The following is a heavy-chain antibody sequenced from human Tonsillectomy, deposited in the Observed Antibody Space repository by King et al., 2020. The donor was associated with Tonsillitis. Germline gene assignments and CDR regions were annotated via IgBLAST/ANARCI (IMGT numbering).Heavy chain of an antibody. CDR2: INSDWSSL. CDR1: GFTFSSYW. CDR3: ARGGTYSSSPFDY. V-gene: IGHV3-74*01. D-gene: IGHD6-6*01. J-gene: IGHJ4*02. Sequence: VQLVESGGGLVQPGGSLRLSFAASGFTFSSYWMHLVRQASGKGLVGVSRINSDWSSLSYGDSVKGRFTISRDNAKNTLYLQMNSLRAEDTAVYYCARGGTYSSSPFDYWGQGTLVTVSS.